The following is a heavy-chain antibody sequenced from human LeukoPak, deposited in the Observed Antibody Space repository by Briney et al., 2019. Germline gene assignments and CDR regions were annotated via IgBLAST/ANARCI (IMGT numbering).Heavy chain of an antibody. CDR2: IDHTGTT. D-gene: IGHD4-11*01. J-gene: IGHJ6*03. CDR3: ARGRVSSSTYYSTYYYYFYMDV. CDR1: GGSISSYY. Sequence: SETLSLTCTVPGGSISSYYWSWIRQPPGKGLEWIGYIDHTGTTSYNPSLNSRVTISRDTSKNHFSLDLTSVTAADTAVYFCARGRVSSSTYYSTYYYYFYMDVWGKGTTVIVSS. V-gene: IGHV4-59*01.